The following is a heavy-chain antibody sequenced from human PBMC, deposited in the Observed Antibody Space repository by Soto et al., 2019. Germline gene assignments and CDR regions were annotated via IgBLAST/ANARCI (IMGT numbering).Heavy chain of an antibody. CDR1: GFTFSSYW. Sequence: GGYLRLSCAASGFTFSSYWMHWVRQAPGKGLVWVSRINSDGSSTSYADSVKGRFTISRDNAKNTLYLQMNSLRAEDTAVYYCASSPAAGLYYYYYYGMDVWGQGTTVTVSS. D-gene: IGHD6-13*01. J-gene: IGHJ6*02. CDR3: ASSPAAGLYYYYYYGMDV. CDR2: INSDGSST. V-gene: IGHV3-74*01.